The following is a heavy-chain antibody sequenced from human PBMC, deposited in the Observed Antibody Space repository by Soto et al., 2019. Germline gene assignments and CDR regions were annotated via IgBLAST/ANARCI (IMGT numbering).Heavy chain of an antibody. CDR2: IWYDGSNK. Sequence: QVQLVESGGGVVQPGRSLRLSCAASGFTFSSYDMHWVRQAPGKGLEWVAVIWYDGSNKYYADSVKGRFTISRDNSKNTLYLQMNSLRAEDTAVYYCARDRKHIVVVTAPDAFDIWGQGTMVTVSS. V-gene: IGHV3-33*01. D-gene: IGHD2-21*02. J-gene: IGHJ3*02. CDR1: GFTFSSYD. CDR3: ARDRKHIVVVTAPDAFDI.